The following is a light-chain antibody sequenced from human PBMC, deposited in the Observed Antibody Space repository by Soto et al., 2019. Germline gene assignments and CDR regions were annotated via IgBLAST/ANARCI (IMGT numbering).Light chain of an antibody. V-gene: IGKV3-20*01. CDR2: GAS. Sequence: ETVLTQSPGTLCLSPGERATRSCRASQSVSSSYLAWYQQKPGQAPRLIIYGASSRATGIQDRFSGSGSGKDFTLTISRLEPEDFAVYYCQQYGSSPPTFGQGTKVDIK. CDR1: QSVSSSY. J-gene: IGKJ1*01. CDR3: QQYGSSPPT.